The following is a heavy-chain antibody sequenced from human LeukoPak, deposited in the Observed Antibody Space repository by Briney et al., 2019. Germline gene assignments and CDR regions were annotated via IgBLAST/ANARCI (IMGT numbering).Heavy chain of an antibody. CDR2: IYYSGST. CDR3: AREVYCSGGSCHINWFDP. D-gene: IGHD2-15*01. CDR1: GGSISSNTYY. V-gene: IGHV4-39*07. J-gene: IGHJ5*02. Sequence: PSETLSLTCTVSGGSISSNTYYWGWIRQPPGKGLEWIGTIYYSGSTYYNPSLKSRVTISVDTSKNQFSLKLSSVTAADTAVYYCAREVYCSGGSCHINWFDPWGQGTLVTVSS.